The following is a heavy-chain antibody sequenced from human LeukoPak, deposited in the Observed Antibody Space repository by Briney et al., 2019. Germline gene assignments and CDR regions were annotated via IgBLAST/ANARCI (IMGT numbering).Heavy chain of an antibody. Sequence: GGSLRLSCAASGFTFSSYAMHWVRQAPGKGLEWVAVISYDGSNKYYADSVKGRFTISRDNSKNTLYLQMNSLRAEDTAVYYCAKDLRYYGSAPFYGMDVWGQGTTVTVSS. CDR2: ISYDGSNK. J-gene: IGHJ6*02. D-gene: IGHD3-10*01. V-gene: IGHV3-30-3*01. CDR3: AKDLRYYGSAPFYGMDV. CDR1: GFTFSSYA.